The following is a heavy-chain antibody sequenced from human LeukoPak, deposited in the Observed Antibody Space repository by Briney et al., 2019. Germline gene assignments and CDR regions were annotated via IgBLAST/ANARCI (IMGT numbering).Heavy chain of an antibody. CDR1: GGSISSSSYY. CDR3: ARLNRGAYCGGDCSDAFDI. CDR2: IYYSGST. V-gene: IGHV4-61*05. J-gene: IGHJ3*02. D-gene: IGHD2-21*02. Sequence: PSVTLSLTCTVSGGSISSSSYYWGWIRQPPGKGLEWIGYIYYSGSTNYNPSLKSRVTISVDTSKNQFSLKLSSVTAADTAVYYCARLNRGAYCGGDCSDAFDIWGQGTMVTVSS.